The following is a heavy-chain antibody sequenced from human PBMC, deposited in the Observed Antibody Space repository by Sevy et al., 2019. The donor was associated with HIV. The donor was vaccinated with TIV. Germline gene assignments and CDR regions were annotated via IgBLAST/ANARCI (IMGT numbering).Heavy chain of an antibody. CDR3: AKGRESIAVACPFDY. CDR2: ISGRGGST. Sequence: GGSLRLSCAASGFTFSSNAMSWVLQAPGKGLEWVSAISGRGGSTYYADSVKGRFTISRDNSKNTLYLQMNSLRAEDTAVYYCAKGRESIAVACPFDYWGQGTLVTVSS. V-gene: IGHV3-23*01. CDR1: GFTFSSNA. J-gene: IGHJ4*02. D-gene: IGHD6-19*01.